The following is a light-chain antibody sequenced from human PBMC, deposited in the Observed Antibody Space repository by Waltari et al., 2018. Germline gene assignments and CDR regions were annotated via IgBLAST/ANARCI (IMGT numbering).Light chain of an antibody. CDR2: GAS. J-gene: IGKJ5*01. V-gene: IGKV3-20*01. Sequence: EIVLTQSPGTLSLSPGERATLSCRASQIVSSSSLAWYQQKPGQAPRLLIYGASSRAIGIPDRFGGSGSGTDFTLTISRLEPEDFAVYYCQQYGTSPITFGQGTRLEIK. CDR3: QQYGTSPIT. CDR1: QIVSSSS.